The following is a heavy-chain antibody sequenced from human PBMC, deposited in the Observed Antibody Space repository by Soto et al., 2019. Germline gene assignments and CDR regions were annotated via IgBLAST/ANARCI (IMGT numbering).Heavy chain of an antibody. V-gene: IGHV4-61*01. CDR3: ARGRSDSAGSSFGRRMAV. CDR2: TFVTGAT. Sequence: QVQLQESGPGLVKSSETLSLICFVSGEALGSGQSYWNWIRQAPGKGLEWIGHTFVTGATKYNPSLTSRVTRSVDTSKSQISLTLTSVPAADSATYFCARGRSDSAGSSFGRRMAVWGQGTTVTVSS. CDR1: GEALGSGQSY. D-gene: IGHD3-10*01. J-gene: IGHJ6*02.